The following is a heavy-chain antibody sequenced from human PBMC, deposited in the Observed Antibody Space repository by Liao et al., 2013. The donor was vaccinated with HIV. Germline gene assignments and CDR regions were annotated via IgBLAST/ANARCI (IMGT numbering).Heavy chain of an antibody. D-gene: IGHD3-10*01. CDR1: GASISGSPYY. V-gene: IGHV4-39*07. CDR3: ARAWFGRVRGVTDYYYYYMDV. CDR2: IYYSGST. Sequence: QLQLQESGPGLVKPSETLSLTCSVSGASISGSPYYWAWIRQAPGKGLEWIGSIYYSGSTYYNASLKSRVTISVDTSKNQFSLKLSSVTAADTAVYYCARAWFGRVRGVTDYYYYYMDVWGKGTTVTVSS. J-gene: IGHJ6*03.